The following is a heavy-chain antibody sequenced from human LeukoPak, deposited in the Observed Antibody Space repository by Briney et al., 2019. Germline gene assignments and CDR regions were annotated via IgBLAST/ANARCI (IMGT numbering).Heavy chain of an antibody. CDR2: INPNSGGT. J-gene: IGHJ4*02. CDR1: GYTFTGYY. D-gene: IGHD3-9*01. V-gene: IGHV1-2*02. CDR3: ARDLLTAVSDDY. Sequence: ASVKVSCKASGYTFTGYYMHWVQQAPGQGLEWMGWINPNSGGTNYAQKFQGRVTMTRDTSISTAYMELSRLRSDDTAVYYCARDLLTAVSDDYWGQGTLVTVSS.